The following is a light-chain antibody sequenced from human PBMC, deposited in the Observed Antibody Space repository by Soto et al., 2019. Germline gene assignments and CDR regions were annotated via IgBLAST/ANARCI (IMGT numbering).Light chain of an antibody. CDR2: AAS. V-gene: IGKV1-39*01. J-gene: IGKJ1*01. Sequence: DIQMTQSPSSLSASVGDRVTITCRASQSISNYLNWYQQKPGKAPKLLIYAASSLQSGVPSRFSGSGSGTDFTLTIISLQLEDFATYYCQQSYRTAWTFGQGTKV. CDR3: QQSYRTAWT. CDR1: QSISNY.